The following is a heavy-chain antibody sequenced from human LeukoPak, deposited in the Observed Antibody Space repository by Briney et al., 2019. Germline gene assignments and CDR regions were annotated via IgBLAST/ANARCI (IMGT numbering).Heavy chain of an antibody. CDR3: AKDGRTGYPFDS. J-gene: IGHJ4*02. D-gene: IGHD1-1*01. CDR1: GFTFSRQG. V-gene: IGHV3-30*02. CDR2: IGDDGSKK. Sequence: GGSLRLSCAASGFTFSRQGMHWVRQAPGKGLEWVTFIGDDGSKKYYADSVKGRFTISRDTSKNTLYLQMNSLRPEDTAVYYCAKDGRTGYPFDSWGQGTLVTVSS.